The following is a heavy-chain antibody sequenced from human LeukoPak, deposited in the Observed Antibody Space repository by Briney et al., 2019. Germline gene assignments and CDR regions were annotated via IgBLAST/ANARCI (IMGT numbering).Heavy chain of an antibody. CDR2: ISAYKGNT. CDR1: GYPFASYG. D-gene: IGHD4-23*01. Sequence: ASVKVSCKASGYPFASYGISWVRQAPGQGLEWMGWISAYKGNTNYAQKFQGRVTMTTDTSTSAAYMELRSLRSDDTAVYYCARDHGGKVDRYFDLWGRGTLVTVSS. J-gene: IGHJ2*01. CDR3: ARDHGGKVDRYFDL. V-gene: IGHV1-18*01.